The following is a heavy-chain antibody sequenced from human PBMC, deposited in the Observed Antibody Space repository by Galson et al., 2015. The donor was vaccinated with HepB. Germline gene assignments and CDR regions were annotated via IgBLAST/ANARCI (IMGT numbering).Heavy chain of an antibody. CDR2: ISSSGSTI. J-gene: IGHJ6*03. CDR1: GFTFSDYY. CDR3: ARGDVDYYYYMDV. Sequence: SLRLSCAASGFTFSDYYMSWIRQAPGKGLEWVSYISSSGSTIYYADSVKGRFTISRDNAKNSLYLQMNNLRAEDTAVYYCARGDVDYYYYMDVWGKGTTVTVSS. D-gene: IGHD2-21*01. V-gene: IGHV3-11*01.